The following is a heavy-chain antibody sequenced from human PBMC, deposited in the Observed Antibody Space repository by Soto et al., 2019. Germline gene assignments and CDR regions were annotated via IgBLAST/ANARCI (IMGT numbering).Heavy chain of an antibody. CDR1: GVSISSSDLY. CDR3: AREPLYGSGSYIDY. V-gene: IGHV4-30-4*01. D-gene: IGHD3-10*01. J-gene: IGHJ4*02. Sequence: QVQLQESGPGLVKPSQTLSLTCTVSGVSISSSDLYWSWIRQPPGKGLEWIGYIYYSGSTYYNPSLKSRVTISVDTSKNQFSLKVNSVTAADTAVYYCAREPLYGSGSYIDYWGQGTPVTVSS. CDR2: IYYSGST.